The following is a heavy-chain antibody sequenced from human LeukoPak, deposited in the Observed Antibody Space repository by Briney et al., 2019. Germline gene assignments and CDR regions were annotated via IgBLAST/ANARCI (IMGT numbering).Heavy chain of an antibody. CDR2: INHSGST. J-gene: IGHJ5*02. Sequence: SETLSLTCDVYGGSFSGYYWSWILQPPGKGLEWIGEINHSGSTNYNPSLKSRVTISVDTSKNQFSLKLSSVTAADTAVYYCAREKDYDFWSGYYPLHHNWFDPWGQGTLVTVSS. D-gene: IGHD3-3*01. CDR1: GGSFSGYY. V-gene: IGHV4-34*01. CDR3: AREKDYDFWSGYYPLHHNWFDP.